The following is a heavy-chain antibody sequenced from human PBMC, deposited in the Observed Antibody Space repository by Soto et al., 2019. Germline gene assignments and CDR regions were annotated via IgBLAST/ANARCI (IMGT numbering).Heavy chain of an antibody. J-gene: IGHJ4*02. CDR1: GYSFTSYW. V-gene: IGHV5-10-1*01. Sequence: PGESLKISCKGSGYSFTSYWISWVRQMPGKGLEWMGRIDPSDSYTNYSPSFQGHVTISADKSISTAYLQWSSLKASDTAMYYCARLGPVAGTAGSFDYWGQGTLVTVSS. D-gene: IGHD6-19*01. CDR2: IDPSDSYT. CDR3: ARLGPVAGTAGSFDY.